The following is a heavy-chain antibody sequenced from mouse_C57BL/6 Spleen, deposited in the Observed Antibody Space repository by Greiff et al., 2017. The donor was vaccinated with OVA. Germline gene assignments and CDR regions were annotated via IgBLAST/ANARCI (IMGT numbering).Heavy chain of an antibody. CDR1: GYTFTSYW. D-gene: IGHD1-1*02. CDR2: IDPSDSYT. V-gene: IGHV1-50*01. Sequence: QVQLQQPGAELVKPGASVKLSCKASGYTFTSYWMQWVNQRPGQGLEWIGEIDPSDSYTNYNQKFKGKATLTVDTSSSTAYMQLSSLTSEDSAVYYCARRGSYYAMDYWGQGTSVTVSS. J-gene: IGHJ4*01. CDR3: ARRGSYYAMDY.